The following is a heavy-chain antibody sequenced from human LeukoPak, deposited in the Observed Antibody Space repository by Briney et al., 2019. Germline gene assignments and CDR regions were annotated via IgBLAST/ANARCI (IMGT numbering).Heavy chain of an antibody. D-gene: IGHD3-10*01. V-gene: IGHV4-4*07. J-gene: IGHJ4*02. CDR2: IYTSGST. Sequence: SETLSLTCTVSGGSISSYYWSWIRQPAGKGLEWIGRIYTSGSTNYNPSLKSRVTMSVDTSKNQFSLKLSSVTAADTAVYYCARVYYYGSGSYYHYGFDYWGQGTLVTVSS. CDR1: GGSISSYY. CDR3: ARVYYYGSGSYYHYGFDY.